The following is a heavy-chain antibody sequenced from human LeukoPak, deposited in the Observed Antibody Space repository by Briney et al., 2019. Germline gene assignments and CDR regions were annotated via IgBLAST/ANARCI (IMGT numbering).Heavy chain of an antibody. J-gene: IGHJ4*02. D-gene: IGHD5-24*01. CDR3: AAWTDRGYNF. V-gene: IGHV3-7*01. Sequence: GGSLRLSCAASGFTFSSSWMNWVRQAPGKGLQWVGNINPEGSQTRFVDSVMGRFTMSKDNARNALYLQMNNLRVEDTAVFYCAAWTDRGYNFWGQGTVVTVSS. CDR1: GFTFSSSW. CDR2: INPEGSQT.